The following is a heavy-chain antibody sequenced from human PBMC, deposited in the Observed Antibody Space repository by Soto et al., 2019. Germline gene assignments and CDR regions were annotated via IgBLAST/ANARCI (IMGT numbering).Heavy chain of an antibody. CDR1: GFTFSSYA. CDR2: ISGSGGST. Sequence: EVQLLESGGGLVQPGGSLRLSCAASGFTFSSYAMSWVRQAPGKGLEWVSAISGSGGSTYYADSVKGRFTIFRDNSKNSLYLQMKSLRAEDTAVYYCAKDRRIERYGSGWYVCCLPKYWGQGTLVTVSS. V-gene: IGHV3-23*01. CDR3: AKDRRIERYGSGWYVCCLPKY. D-gene: IGHD6-19*01. J-gene: IGHJ4*02.